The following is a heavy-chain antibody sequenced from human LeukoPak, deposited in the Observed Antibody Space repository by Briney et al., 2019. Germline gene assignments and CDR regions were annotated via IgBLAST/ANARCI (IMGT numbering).Heavy chain of an antibody. Sequence: GGSLRLSCDTSGFTFSTFGMHWVRQAPGGGLEWVAVIWYDGNIKFYADSVKDRFTISRDNSKNTLYLQMNSLRAEDTAVYYCARDLDVLYFDYWGQGTLVTVSS. V-gene: IGHV3-33*01. CDR2: IWYDGNIK. D-gene: IGHD2-8*01. CDR3: ARDLDVLYFDY. J-gene: IGHJ4*02. CDR1: GFTFSTFG.